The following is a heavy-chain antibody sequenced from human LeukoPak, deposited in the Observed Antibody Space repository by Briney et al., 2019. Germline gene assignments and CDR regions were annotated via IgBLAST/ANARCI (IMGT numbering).Heavy chain of an antibody. CDR3: ARGRAPEN. CDR2: INHSGST. Sequence: SETLSLTCTVSGGSISSSSYYWNWIRQPPGKGLEWIGEINHSGSTTYNPSLKSRATISVDMSKNQFSLKLSSVTAADTAIYYCARGRAPENWGQGTLVTVSS. V-gene: IGHV4-39*07. J-gene: IGHJ4*02. CDR1: GGSISSSSYY.